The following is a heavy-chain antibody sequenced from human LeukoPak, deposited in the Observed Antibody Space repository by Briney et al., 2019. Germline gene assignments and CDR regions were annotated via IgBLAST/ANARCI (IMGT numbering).Heavy chain of an antibody. J-gene: IGHJ3*02. CDR2: IWYDGSNK. Sequence: GGSLRLSCAASGFTFSSYGMHWVRQAPGEGLEWVAVIWYDGSNKYYADSVKGRFTISRDNSKNTLYLQMNSLRAEDTAVYYCARIYDSSGYYYRTDAFDIWGQGTMVTVSS. V-gene: IGHV3-33*01. CDR3: ARIYDSSGYYYRTDAFDI. D-gene: IGHD3-22*01. CDR1: GFTFSSYG.